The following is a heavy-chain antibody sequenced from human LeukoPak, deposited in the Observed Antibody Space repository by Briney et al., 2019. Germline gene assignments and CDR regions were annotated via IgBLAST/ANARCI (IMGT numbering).Heavy chain of an antibody. V-gene: IGHV4-59*11. CDR1: GGSFSGHY. CDR2: LYYSGST. CDR3: ARQTGSGLFTLP. D-gene: IGHD3/OR15-3a*01. J-gene: IGHJ4*02. Sequence: PSETLSLTCVVYGGSFSGHYWSWIRQPPGKGLEWIGYLYYSGSTNYNPSLKSRVTISLDTSKNQFSLKLSSVTAADTAVYYCARQTGSGLFTLPGGQGTLVTVSS.